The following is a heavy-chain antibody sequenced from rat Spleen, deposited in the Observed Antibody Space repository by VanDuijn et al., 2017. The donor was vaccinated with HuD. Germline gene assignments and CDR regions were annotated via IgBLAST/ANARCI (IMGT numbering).Heavy chain of an antibody. CDR2: ISYDGSRS. V-gene: IGHV5-29*01. J-gene: IGHJ2*01. Sequence: VQLKESGPGLVQPSQTLSLTCTVSGFSLTNYGMAWVRQAPTRGLEWVAAISYDGSRSYYRDSVKGRFTISRDNTKSTLYLQMDSLRSEDTAIYYCERQWDYWGQGVMVTVSS. CDR1: GFSLTNYG. CDR3: ERQWDY.